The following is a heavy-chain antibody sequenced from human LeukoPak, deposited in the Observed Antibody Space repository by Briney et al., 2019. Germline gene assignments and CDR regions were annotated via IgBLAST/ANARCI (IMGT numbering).Heavy chain of an antibody. Sequence: ASVKVSCKASGYTFTNYGITWVRQAPGQGLEWMGWINPNSGGTNYAQKFQGRVTMTRDTSISTAYMELSRLRSDDTAVYYCARSYDSSGYHFDYWGQGTLVTVSS. CDR1: GYTFTNYG. V-gene: IGHV1-2*02. D-gene: IGHD3-22*01. J-gene: IGHJ4*02. CDR3: ARSYDSSGYHFDY. CDR2: INPNSGGT.